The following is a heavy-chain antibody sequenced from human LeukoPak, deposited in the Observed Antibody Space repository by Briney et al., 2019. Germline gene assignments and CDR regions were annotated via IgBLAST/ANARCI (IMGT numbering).Heavy chain of an antibody. V-gene: IGHV4-39*07. Sequence: SETLSLTCIVSGASISNSSHYWGSIRQPPGKGLEWIGNIYYSGSTNYNPSLKSRVTISVDTSKTQFSLKLSSVTAADTAVYYCARVPAGEGCSGGSCYAADIWGQGTMVTVPS. CDR3: ARVPAGEGCSGGSCYAADI. CDR1: GASISNSSHY. D-gene: IGHD2-15*01. CDR2: IYYSGST. J-gene: IGHJ3*02.